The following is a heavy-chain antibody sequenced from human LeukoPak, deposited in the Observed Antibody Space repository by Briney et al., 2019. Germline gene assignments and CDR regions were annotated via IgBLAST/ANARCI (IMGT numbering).Heavy chain of an antibody. CDR1: GGSISSSSYY. CDR2: IYYSGST. J-gene: IGHJ3*02. V-gene: IGHV4-39*07. Sequence: SETLSLTCTVSGGSISSSSYYWGWIRQPPGKGLEWIGSIYYSGSTYYNPSLKSRVTISVDKSKNQFSPKLSSVTAADMAVYYCASNWAHDAFDIWGQGTMVTVSS. CDR3: ASNWAHDAFDI. D-gene: IGHD7-27*01.